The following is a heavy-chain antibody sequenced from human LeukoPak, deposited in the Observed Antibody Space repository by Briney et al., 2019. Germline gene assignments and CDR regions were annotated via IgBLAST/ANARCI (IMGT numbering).Heavy chain of an antibody. D-gene: IGHD3-3*01. Sequence: ASVKVSCKVSGYTLTELSMHWVRQAPGKGLEWMGGFDPEDGETIYAQKFQGRVTMTEDTSTDTAYMELSSLRSEDTAVYYCQTVPFGVVIKFDYWGQGTLVTVSS. J-gene: IGHJ4*02. CDR1: GYTLTELS. CDR2: FDPEDGET. CDR3: QTVPFGVVIKFDY. V-gene: IGHV1-24*01.